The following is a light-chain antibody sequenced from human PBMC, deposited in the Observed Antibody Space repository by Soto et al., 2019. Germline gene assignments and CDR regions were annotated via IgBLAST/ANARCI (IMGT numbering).Light chain of an antibody. J-gene: IGKJ1*01. Sequence: TQSASSLSASVGEQIIXTGXASRDVGSDVSWYQQKPGQDTKIIIYAASNLYTGVPSRLSGSRSGTEFNLNISSLQPEDFASYYCLQDYGDSWTFGQGTKVDIK. CDR1: RDVGSD. V-gene: IGKV1-6*01. CDR3: LQDYGDSWT. CDR2: AAS.